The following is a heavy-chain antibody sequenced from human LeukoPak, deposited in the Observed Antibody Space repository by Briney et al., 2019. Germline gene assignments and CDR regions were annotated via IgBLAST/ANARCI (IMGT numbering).Heavy chain of an antibody. J-gene: IGHJ6*03. CDR3: ARRRSSLSGYYYMDV. D-gene: IGHD6-6*01. Sequence: SETLSLTCTVSGGSISSYYWSWIRQPPGKGLEWIGYIYYSGSTNYNPSLKSRGTISVDTSQNQFSLKLSSVTAADTAVYYCARRRSSLSGYYYMDVWGKGITVTVSS. V-gene: IGHV4-59*01. CDR1: GGSISSYY. CDR2: IYYSGST.